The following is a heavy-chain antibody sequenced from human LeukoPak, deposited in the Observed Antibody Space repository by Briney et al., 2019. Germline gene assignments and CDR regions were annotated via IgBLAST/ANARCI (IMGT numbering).Heavy chain of an antibody. D-gene: IGHD3-16*01. CDR3: ARGVEPMAANTLAY. J-gene: IGHJ4*02. Sequence: GGSLRLSCAASGLTVSSNYMSWVRQAPGKGLEWVSVLYSDGNTKYADSVQGRFTISRDNSKNTPYLEMNSLSPDDTAVYYCARGVEPMAANTLAYWGQGTLVTVSS. V-gene: IGHV3-53*01. CDR1: GLTVSSNY. CDR2: LYSDGNT.